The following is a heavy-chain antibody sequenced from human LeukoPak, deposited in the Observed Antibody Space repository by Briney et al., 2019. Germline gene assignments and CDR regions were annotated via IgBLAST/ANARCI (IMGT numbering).Heavy chain of an antibody. CDR1: GGSISSYY. Sequence: PSETLSLTCTVSGGSISSYYWSWIRQPPGKGLECIGYIYYSGSTNYNPSLKSRVTISVDTSKNQFSLKLSSVTAADTAVYYCARESRLRLGELSLYRGGFDYWGQGTLVTVSS. CDR2: IYYSGST. CDR3: ARESRLRLGELSLYRGGFDY. J-gene: IGHJ4*02. V-gene: IGHV4-59*01. D-gene: IGHD3-16*02.